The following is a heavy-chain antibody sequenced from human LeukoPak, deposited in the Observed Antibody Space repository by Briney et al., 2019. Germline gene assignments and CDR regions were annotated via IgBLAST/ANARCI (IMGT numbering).Heavy chain of an antibody. D-gene: IGHD3-22*01. CDR3: ARDQGENYDSSGYYPY. CDR1: GFTFSSYR. CDR2: ISGSSGST. V-gene: IGHV3-48*04. J-gene: IGHJ4*02. Sequence: RSLRLSCAASGFTFSSYRMHWVRQAPGKGLEWVSYISGSSGSTNYADSVMGRFTISRDNGKNSLYLQMNSLRAEDTAVYYCARDQGENYDSSGYYPYWGQGTLVTVSS.